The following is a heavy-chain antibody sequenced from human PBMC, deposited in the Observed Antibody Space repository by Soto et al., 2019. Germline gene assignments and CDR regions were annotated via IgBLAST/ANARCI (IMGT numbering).Heavy chain of an antibody. J-gene: IGHJ4*02. Sequence: ETLSLTCAVSGYSISSSNWWGWIRQPPGKGLEWIGYIYYSGTTYYNPSLKSRVTMSVDTSKNQFSLKLTSVTAVDTAVYYCARREIQAPIAYWAQGTLVNVSS. V-gene: IGHV4-28*01. D-gene: IGHD1-26*01. CDR2: IYYSGTT. CDR3: ARREIQAPIAY. CDR1: GYSISSSNW.